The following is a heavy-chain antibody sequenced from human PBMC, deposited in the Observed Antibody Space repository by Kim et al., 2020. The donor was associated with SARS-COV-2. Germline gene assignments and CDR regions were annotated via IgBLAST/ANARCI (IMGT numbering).Heavy chain of an antibody. V-gene: IGHV4-4*02. J-gene: IGHJ4*02. CDR3: ARDFDILTGYYKALGY. Sequence: SLKSRVTISVDKSKNQFSLKLSSVTAADTAVYYCARDFDILTGYYKALGYWGQGTLVTVSS. D-gene: IGHD3-9*01.